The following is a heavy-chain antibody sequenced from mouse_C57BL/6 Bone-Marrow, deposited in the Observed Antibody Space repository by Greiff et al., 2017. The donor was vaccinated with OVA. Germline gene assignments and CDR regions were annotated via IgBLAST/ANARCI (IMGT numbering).Heavy chain of an antibody. D-gene: IGHD1-1*01. Sequence: VQLQQSGAELVKPGASVKLSCKASGYTFTSYWMHWVKQRPGRGLEWIGRIDPTSGGTKYNEKFKSKATLTVDKPSSTAYMQLSSLTSEDSAVYYCARSDGITTVVAGDYWGQGTTLTVSS. CDR3: ARSDGITTVVAGDY. CDR2: IDPTSGGT. V-gene: IGHV1-72*01. J-gene: IGHJ2*01. CDR1: GYTFTSYW.